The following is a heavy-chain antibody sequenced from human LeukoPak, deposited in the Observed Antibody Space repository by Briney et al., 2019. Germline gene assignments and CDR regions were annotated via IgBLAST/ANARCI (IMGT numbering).Heavy chain of an antibody. Sequence: GGSLRLSCAASGYTFSTYWMHWIRQGPGKGLVWVSRINEDGSSTSYADSVRGRFTISRDNAKNTLYLQMNSLRAEDTAVYYCTRDTCGARDSWGQGTLVTVSS. CDR2: INEDGSST. J-gene: IGHJ4*02. CDR1: GYTFSTYW. CDR3: TRDTCGARDS. V-gene: IGHV3-74*01. D-gene: IGHD4-17*01.